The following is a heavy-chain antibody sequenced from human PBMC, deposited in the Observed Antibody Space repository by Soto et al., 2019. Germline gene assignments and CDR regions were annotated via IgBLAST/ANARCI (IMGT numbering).Heavy chain of an antibody. J-gene: IGHJ5*02. CDR3: ARVGYSGYDFDNWFDP. CDR1: GGSISSGGYY. CDR2: IYYSGST. V-gene: IGHV4-31*03. Sequence: QVQLQESGPGLVKPSQTLSLTCTVSGGSISSGGYYWSWIRQHPGKGLEWIGYIYYSGSTYYNPSLKSRVTISVDTSKNQFSLKLSSVTAADTAVYYCARVGYSGYDFDNWFDPWGQGTLVTVSS. D-gene: IGHD5-12*01.